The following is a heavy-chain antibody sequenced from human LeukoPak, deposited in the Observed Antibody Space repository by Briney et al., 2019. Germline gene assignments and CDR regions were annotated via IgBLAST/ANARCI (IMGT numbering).Heavy chain of an antibody. V-gene: IGHV4-39*02. Sequence: PSETLSLTCSVSGASVSTSKFYWGYLRHPPGKGLAWIGTVYYGGSTYYKPSLNSRVTISFDTTKNHFSLTLASVTAADAAVYYCARLAGLGRWLQFTHWGQGILVTVSS. CDR2: VYYGGST. J-gene: IGHJ1*01. CDR3: ARLAGLGRWLQFTH. D-gene: IGHD5-24*01. CDR1: GASVSTSKFY.